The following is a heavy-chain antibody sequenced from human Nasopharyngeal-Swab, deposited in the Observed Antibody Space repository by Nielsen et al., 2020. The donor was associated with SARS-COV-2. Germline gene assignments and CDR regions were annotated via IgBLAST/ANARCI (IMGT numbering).Heavy chain of an antibody. Sequence: GESLKISCKGSGYSFTSYWIAWVRQMPGKGLEWMGSIYPRDSETRYSPSLQGQVTLSADKSISTAYLQWSSLKGSDTAMYYCVRPEGVATSFKYYFQYGMDVWGQGTMVTVPS. CDR2: IYPRDSET. D-gene: IGHD5-12*01. CDR1: GYSFTSYW. CDR3: VRPEGVATSFKYYFQYGMDV. J-gene: IGHJ6*02. V-gene: IGHV5-51*01.